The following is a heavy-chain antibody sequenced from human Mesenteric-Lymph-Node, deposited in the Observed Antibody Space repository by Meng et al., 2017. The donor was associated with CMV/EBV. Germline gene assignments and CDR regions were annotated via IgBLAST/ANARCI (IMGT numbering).Heavy chain of an antibody. Sequence: SETLSLTCTVSGGSISSSSYYWGWIRQPPGKGLEWLGSIYYSGSTYYNPSLKSRVTISVDTSKNQFSLKLSSVTAADTAVYYCARWGVANAFDIWGQGTMVTVSS. V-gene: IGHV4-39*07. D-gene: IGHD2-15*01. CDR2: IYYSGST. CDR3: ARWGVANAFDI. CDR1: GGSISSSSYY. J-gene: IGHJ3*02.